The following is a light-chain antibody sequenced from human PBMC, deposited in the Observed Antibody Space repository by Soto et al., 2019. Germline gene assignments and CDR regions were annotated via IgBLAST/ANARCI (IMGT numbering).Light chain of an antibody. J-gene: IGKJ1*01. V-gene: IGKV2-28*01. Sequence: EIVMTQSPRSLPVTPGEPASISCRSSQSLLQSNGYNYLDWYLQKPGQSPHLLIYLGSTRASGVPDRFSGSGSGTDFTLKISRVEAEDVGVFYCMQSLQTPWTFGQGTKVEI. CDR3: MQSLQTPWT. CDR2: LGS. CDR1: QSLLQSNGYNY.